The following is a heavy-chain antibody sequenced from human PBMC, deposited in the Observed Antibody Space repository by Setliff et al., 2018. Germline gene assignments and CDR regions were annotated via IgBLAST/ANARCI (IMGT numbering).Heavy chain of an antibody. V-gene: IGHV4-4*07. CDR2: VFVDGST. J-gene: IGHJ6*03. Sequence: SETLSLTCNVSGASVSTYYWSWIRRPAGKGLEWIGRVFVDGSTNYNPSLKSRVTMSVDTSKNQFSLKLTSVTAADTAIYYCARTDYSDGRYSMDVWGKGTTVTVSS. D-gene: IGHD6-19*01. CDR1: GASVSTYY. CDR3: ARTDYSDGRYSMDV.